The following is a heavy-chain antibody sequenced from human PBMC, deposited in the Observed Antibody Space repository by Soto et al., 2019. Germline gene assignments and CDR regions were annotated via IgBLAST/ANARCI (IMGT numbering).Heavy chain of an antibody. Sequence: QVQLVQSGAEVKKPGASVKVSCKASGYTFTSYGISWVRQAPGQGLEWMGWISTYNGNTKYAQRLLDRLTMTTDPSASAAYMELGSLRSDDTAVFYCARADYSTLTCYRDLEPWGQATLVTVSS. CDR3: ARADYSTLTCYRDLEP. CDR1: GYTFTSYG. J-gene: IGHJ5*02. D-gene: IGHD3-9*01. CDR2: ISTYNGNT. V-gene: IGHV1-18*01.